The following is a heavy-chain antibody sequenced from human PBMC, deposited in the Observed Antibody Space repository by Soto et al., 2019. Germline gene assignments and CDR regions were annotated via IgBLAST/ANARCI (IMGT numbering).Heavy chain of an antibody. CDR1: GFTFSGYS. CDR3: ARAGDSSGYYYGYYYYGMDV. D-gene: IGHD3-22*01. V-gene: IGHV3-21*01. J-gene: IGHJ6*02. Sequence: GGSLRLSCAASGFTFSGYSMNWVRQAPGKGLEWVSSISSSSSYIYYAESVKGRFTISRDNAKNSLYLQMNSLRAEDTAVYYCARAGDSSGYYYGYYYYGMDVWGQGTTVTVSS. CDR2: ISSSSSYI.